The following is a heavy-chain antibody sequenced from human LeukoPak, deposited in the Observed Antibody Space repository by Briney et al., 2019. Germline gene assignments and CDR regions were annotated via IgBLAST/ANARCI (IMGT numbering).Heavy chain of an antibody. J-gene: IGHJ3*02. CDR3: ARAYYYDSSGYYWDAFDI. D-gene: IGHD3-22*01. CDR1: GGSISSGDYY. Sequence: SETLSLTCTVSGGSISSGDYYWSWIRQPPGKGLEWIGYIYYSGSTYYNPSLKSRVTISVDTSKNQFSLKLSSVTAADTAVYYCARAYYYDSSGYYWDAFDIWGQGTMVTVSS. CDR2: IYYSGST. V-gene: IGHV4-30-4*01.